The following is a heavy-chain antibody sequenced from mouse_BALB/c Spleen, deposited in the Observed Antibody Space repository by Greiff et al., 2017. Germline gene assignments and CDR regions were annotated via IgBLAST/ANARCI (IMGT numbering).Heavy chain of an antibody. J-gene: IGHJ3*01. CDR2: INPSTGYT. V-gene: IGHV1-7*01. D-gene: IGHD2-14*01. Sequence: VQLQQSGAELAKPGASVKMSCKASGYTFTSYWMHWVKQRPGQGLEWIGYINPSTGYTEYNQKFKDKATLTADKSSSTAYMQLSSLTSEDSAVYYCAREYYRYDGFAYWGQGTLVTVSA. CDR3: AREYYRYDGFAY. CDR1: GYTFTSYW.